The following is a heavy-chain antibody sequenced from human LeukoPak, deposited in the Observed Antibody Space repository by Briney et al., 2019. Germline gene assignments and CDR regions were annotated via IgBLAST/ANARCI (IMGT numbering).Heavy chain of an antibody. V-gene: IGHV3-23*01. Sequence: GGSLRLSCAASGFTFSSYAMSWVRQAPGKGLEWVSAISGSGGSTYYADSVKGRFTISRDNSKNTLYLQMNSLRAEDTAVYYCAKDWASITMIVVVTPPGDYWSQGTLVTVSS. J-gene: IGHJ4*02. CDR3: AKDWASITMIVVVTPPGDY. D-gene: IGHD3-22*01. CDR2: ISGSGGST. CDR1: GFTFSSYA.